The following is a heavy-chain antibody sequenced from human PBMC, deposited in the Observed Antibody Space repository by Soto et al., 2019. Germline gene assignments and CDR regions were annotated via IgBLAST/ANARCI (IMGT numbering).Heavy chain of an antibody. CDR3: ARDPVAGTYFDY. J-gene: IGHJ4*02. D-gene: IGHD6-19*01. V-gene: IGHV1-18*01. Sequence: QVQLVQSGAEVKKPGASVKVSCKASGYTFTSYGTSSERQAPGQALEWMGCTNAYNGNTNNAQQLQGRVTMTTDTSASTVYVELRSLTSDDTVVYCCARDPVAGTYFDYWGQGTLVTVSS. CDR1: GYTFTSYG. CDR2: TNAYNGNT.